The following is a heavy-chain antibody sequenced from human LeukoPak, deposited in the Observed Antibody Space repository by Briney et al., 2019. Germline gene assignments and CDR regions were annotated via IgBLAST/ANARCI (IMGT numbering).Heavy chain of an antibody. V-gene: IGHV3-74*01. J-gene: IGHJ4*02. CDR1: GFTFSSYW. CDR3: AKDSMRRLTGPFDY. CDR2: INSDGSST. Sequence: PGGSLRLSCAASGFTFSSYWMHWVRQAPGKGLVWVSRINSDGSSTSYADSVKGRFTISRDNAKNSLYLQMNSLRAEDTAVYYCAKDSMRRLTGPFDYWGQGTLVTVSS. D-gene: IGHD1-20*01.